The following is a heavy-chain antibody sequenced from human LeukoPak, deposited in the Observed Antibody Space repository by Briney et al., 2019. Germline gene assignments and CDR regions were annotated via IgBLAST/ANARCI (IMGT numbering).Heavy chain of an antibody. CDR1: GGSISSSSSY. J-gene: IGHJ6*03. Sequence: SETLSLTCTVSGGSISSSSSYWGWIRQPPGKGLEWIGSIYYSGSTYYNPSLKSRVTISVDTSKNQFSLKLSAVTAADTAVYYCARHLDTSSWTYYYYYMDVWGKGTTVTVSS. CDR2: IYYSGST. CDR3: ARHLDTSSWTYYYYYMDV. D-gene: IGHD6-13*01. V-gene: IGHV4-39*01.